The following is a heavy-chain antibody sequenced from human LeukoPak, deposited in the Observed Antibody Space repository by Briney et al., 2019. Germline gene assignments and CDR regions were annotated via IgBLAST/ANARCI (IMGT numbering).Heavy chain of an antibody. J-gene: IGHJ4*02. D-gene: IGHD3-22*01. V-gene: IGHV4-34*01. CDR2: INHSGST. Sequence: SETLSLTCAVYGGSFSGYYWSWIRQPPGKGLEWIGEINHSGSTNYKPSLKSRVTISVDTSKNQFSLKLSSVTAADTAVYYCARVRVSSMIVVVITYYFDYWGQGTLVTVSS. CDR3: ARVRVSSMIVVVITYYFDY. CDR1: GGSFSGYY.